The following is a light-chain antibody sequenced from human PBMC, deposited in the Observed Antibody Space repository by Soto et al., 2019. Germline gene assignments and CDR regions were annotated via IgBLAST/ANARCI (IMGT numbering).Light chain of an antibody. CDR1: QSVSSN. Sequence: EIVMTQSPATLSVSPGERATLSCRASQSVSSNLAWYQQKPGQAPRLLIHGASTRATGIPARFSGSGSGTEFTLTLSSLQSEDFAIYYCQQYNDWPPSITFGQGTRLEIK. J-gene: IGKJ5*01. V-gene: IGKV3-15*01. CDR2: GAS. CDR3: QQYNDWPPSIT.